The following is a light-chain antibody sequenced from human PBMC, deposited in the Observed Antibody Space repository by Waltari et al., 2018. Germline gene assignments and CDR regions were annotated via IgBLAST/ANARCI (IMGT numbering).Light chain of an antibody. J-gene: IGKJ3*01. CDR3: QQTYNPPFT. CDR2: AAS. CDR1: QTIDNY. Sequence: DIQMTQSPSSLSASVGDRVTITCQASQTIDNYLNWYQQKPGKAPDLLIFAASSLRTGVPSRFSGSQSGTDFTLTISSLQPEDFATYYCQQTYNPPFTFGPGTNVDVK. V-gene: IGKV1-39*01.